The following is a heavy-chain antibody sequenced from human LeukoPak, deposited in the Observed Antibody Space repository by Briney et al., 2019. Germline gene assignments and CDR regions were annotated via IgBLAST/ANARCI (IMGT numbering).Heavy chain of an antibody. V-gene: IGHV3-7*01. CDR2: IKQDGSEK. CDR3: ARDLLVVGANNY. Sequence: GRSLRLSWAASALTFSSFWMSWVRQGPGKGREWVVNIKQDGSEKYYTDSVKGRLTISRDNAKNSLYLQRNSLRAENTAVYYYARDLLVVGANNYWGQGTLVTVPS. J-gene: IGHJ4*02. D-gene: IGHD1-26*01. CDR1: ALTFSSFW.